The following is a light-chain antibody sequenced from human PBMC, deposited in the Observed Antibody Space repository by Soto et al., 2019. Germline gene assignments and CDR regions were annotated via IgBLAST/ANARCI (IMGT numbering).Light chain of an antibody. CDR1: QSVSSRH. CDR2: DTS. V-gene: IGKV3-20*01. J-gene: IGKJ1*01. Sequence: EVELTQSPGTLSLSPGERATLSCRASQSVSSRHLAWYQQKRGQAPRLVIYDTSTRATGIPDRFSGSVSGTDGTITISRLEPEDGSVYHCQQYGASPWTFGQGTKVDTK. CDR3: QQYGASPWT.